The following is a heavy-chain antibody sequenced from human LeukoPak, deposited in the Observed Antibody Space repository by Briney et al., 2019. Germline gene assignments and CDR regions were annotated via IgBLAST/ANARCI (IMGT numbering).Heavy chain of an antibody. Sequence: GGSLSLSCAASGFTFSDYSINWVRQAPGKGLEWVSSINPTSTSIYYADAVKGRFTSSRDNAKSSLYLQMNSLRAEDTARYYCVRLRRNSDRSGYYYFYYYWGQVIQVTVSS. D-gene: IGHD3-22*01. V-gene: IGHV3-21*01. CDR2: INPTSTSI. J-gene: IGHJ4*02. CDR1: GFTFSDYS. CDR3: VRLRRNSDRSGYYYFYYY.